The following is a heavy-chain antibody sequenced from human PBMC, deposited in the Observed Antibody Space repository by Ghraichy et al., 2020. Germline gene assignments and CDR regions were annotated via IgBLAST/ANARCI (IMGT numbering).Heavy chain of an antibody. CDR1: GFTFSDLN. J-gene: IGHJ4*02. CDR2: ISRSGSYL. V-gene: IGHV3-21*01. Sequence: GGSLRLSCAVSGFTFSDLNMNWVRQAPGKGLEWVASISRSGSYLYYADSVEGRFTISRDNAKNSLFLQMNSLRAEDTAVYFCAGGLFSATIHPYYFDFWGQGTLVTVSS. CDR3: AGGLFSATIHPYYFDF. D-gene: IGHD1-26*01.